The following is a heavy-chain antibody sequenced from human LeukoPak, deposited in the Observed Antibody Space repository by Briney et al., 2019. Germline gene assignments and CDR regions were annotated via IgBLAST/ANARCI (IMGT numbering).Heavy chain of an antibody. V-gene: IGHV3-74*01. CDR1: LFTFSNYW. J-gene: IGHJ4*02. Sequence: GGSLRLSCAASLFTFSNYWMHWVRQAPGKGLVWVSCLQSDGISTRYADSVKGRFTISSDNAKNTLCLQMNSLKFEDTGVYDCVPSSMPGLDYWGQGTLVTVSS. CDR2: LQSDGIST. CDR3: VPSSMPGLDY. D-gene: IGHD2/OR15-2a*01.